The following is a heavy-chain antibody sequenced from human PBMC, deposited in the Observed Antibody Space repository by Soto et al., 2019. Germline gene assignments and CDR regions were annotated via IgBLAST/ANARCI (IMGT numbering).Heavy chain of an antibody. CDR2: ISYDGSNK. CDR1: GFTFSSYG. D-gene: IGHD2-21*02. V-gene: IGHV3-30*18. J-gene: IGHJ4*02. CDR3: AKVHLAYCGGDCYSEFDY. Sequence: PGGSLRLSCAASGFTFSSYGMHWVRQAPGKGLEWVAVISYDGSNKYYADSVKGRFTISRDNSKNTLYLQMNSLRAEDTAVYYCAKVHLAYCGGDCYSEFDYWGRGTLVTVSS.